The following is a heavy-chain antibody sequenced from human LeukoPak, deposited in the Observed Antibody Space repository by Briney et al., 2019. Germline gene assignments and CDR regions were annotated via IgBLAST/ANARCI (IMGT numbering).Heavy chain of an antibody. J-gene: IGHJ5*02. CDR1: GGSFSGYY. Sequence: PSETLSLTCAVYGGSFSGYYWSWIRQPPGKGLEWIGEINHSGSTNYNPSLKSRVTISVDTSKNQFSLKLSSVTPADTAVYCCARDMGLWSSSSRKYNWFDPWGQGTLVTVSS. CDR2: INHSGST. V-gene: IGHV4-34*01. CDR3: ARDMGLWSSSSRKYNWFDP. D-gene: IGHD6-13*01.